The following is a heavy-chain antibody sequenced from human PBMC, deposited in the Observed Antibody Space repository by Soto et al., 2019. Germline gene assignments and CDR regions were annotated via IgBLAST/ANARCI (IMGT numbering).Heavy chain of an antibody. Sequence: QVQLVQSGAEVKKPGSSVKVSCKASGGIFSTYAISWLRQAPGQGLEWMGGIIPLFGTPNYARRFQGRVTITPDESTSTAYMELSRLRSEDTAVYYCARDRDDYGSGNYYNRIDFWGQGTLVTVSS. J-gene: IGHJ4*02. CDR3: ARDRDDYGSGNYYNRIDF. V-gene: IGHV1-69*01. D-gene: IGHD3-10*01. CDR2: IIPLFGTP. CDR1: GGIFSTYA.